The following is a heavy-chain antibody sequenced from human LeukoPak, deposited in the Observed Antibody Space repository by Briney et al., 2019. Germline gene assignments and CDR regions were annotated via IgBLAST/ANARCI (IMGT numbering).Heavy chain of an antibody. CDR2: INPSGGGT. D-gene: IGHD2-15*01. CDR3: SRAYYFDSGGSTYDY. V-gene: IGHV1-46*01. J-gene: IGHJ4*02. Sequence: ASVKVSCKASGYTFTSYYMHWVRQAPGQGLEWLGIINPSGGGTTYAQKFQGRVTMTRDTSTSTVYMELSSLRSEDTAVYYCSRAYYFDSGGSTYDYWGQGTLLTVSS. CDR1: GYTFTSYY.